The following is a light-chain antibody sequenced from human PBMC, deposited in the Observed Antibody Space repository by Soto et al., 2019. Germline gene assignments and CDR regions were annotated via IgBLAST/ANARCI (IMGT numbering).Light chain of an antibody. J-gene: IGKJ1*01. CDR1: QTVSSNY. Sequence: EIVLTQSPGTLSLSPGERGTLSCRASQTVSSNYLAWYQQKPGQAPSLLMYGASRRAAGIPERFSGSGSGTDFTLTISRLEPEDFAVYYCQQCSNSPRTFGQGTKVEIK. CDR2: GAS. CDR3: QQCSNSPRT. V-gene: IGKV3-20*01.